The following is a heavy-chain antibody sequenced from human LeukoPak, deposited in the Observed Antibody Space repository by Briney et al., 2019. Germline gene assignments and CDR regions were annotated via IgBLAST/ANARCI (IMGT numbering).Heavy chain of an antibody. Sequence: GGSLRLSCAASGFTVSSNYMSWVRQAPGKGLEWVSVIYSGGSTYYADSVKGRFTISRDNSKNTLYLQTNSLRAEDTAVYYCARGLVGATRWKLDYWGQGTLVTVSS. D-gene: IGHD1-26*01. CDR3: ARGLVGATRWKLDY. CDR2: IYSGGST. V-gene: IGHV3-53*01. J-gene: IGHJ4*02. CDR1: GFTVSSNY.